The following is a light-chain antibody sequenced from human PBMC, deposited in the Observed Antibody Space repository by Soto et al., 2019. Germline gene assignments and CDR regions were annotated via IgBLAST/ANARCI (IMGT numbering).Light chain of an antibody. CDR2: EVS. CDR1: SSDVGTYNY. CDR3: SSYTSSTNYV. V-gene: IGLV2-14*01. J-gene: IGLJ1*01. Sequence: QSVLTQPASVSGSPGQSITISCTGTSSDVGTYNYVSWYQQHPGKAPKLIIYEVSNRPSGVSNRFSGSKSGNTASLTISGLQAEDEADYYCSSYTSSTNYVFGAETKVTVL.